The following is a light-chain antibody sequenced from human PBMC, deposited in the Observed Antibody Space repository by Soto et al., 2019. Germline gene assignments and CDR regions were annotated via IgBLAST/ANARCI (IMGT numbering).Light chain of an antibody. CDR3: QQYGSSPFT. CDR1: QSVSNNF. J-gene: IGKJ5*01. V-gene: IGKV3-20*01. CDR2: GAS. Sequence: EIVLTQSPGTLSLSPGKRATLSCGASQSVSNNFFAWFQQKPGQAPRLLIYGASSRATGIPDRFSGSGSGTDFTLTISRLEPEDFAVYYCQQYGSSPFTFGQGTRLEIK.